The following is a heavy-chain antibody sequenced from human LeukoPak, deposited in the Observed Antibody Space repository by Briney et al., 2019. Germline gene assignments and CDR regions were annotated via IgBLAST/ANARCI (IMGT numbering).Heavy chain of an antibody. CDR2: IYSGGST. D-gene: IGHD1-26*01. V-gene: IGHV3-66*02. J-gene: IGHJ4*02. Sequence: GGSLRLSCAASGFTVSSNYMSWVRQAPGKGLEWVSVIYSGGSTYYADSVKGRFTISRDNSKNTLYLQMNSLRAEDTAVCYCARAWTSGSYLFFDYWGQGTLVTVSS. CDR1: GFTVSSNY. CDR3: ARAWTSGSYLFFDY.